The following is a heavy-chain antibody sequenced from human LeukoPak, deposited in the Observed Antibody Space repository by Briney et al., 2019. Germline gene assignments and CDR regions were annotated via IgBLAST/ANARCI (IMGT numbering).Heavy chain of an antibody. J-gene: IGHJ4*02. CDR1: GGTFSSYA. D-gene: IGHD6-19*01. V-gene: IGHV1-69*05. CDR2: IIPIFGTA. CDR3: ARASSGWPHYYFDY. Sequence: SVTVSCKASGGTFSSYAISWVRPAPGQGLEWMGGIIPIFGTANYAQKFQGRVTVTTDESTSTAYMELSSLRSEDTAVYYCARASSGWPHYYFDYWGQGTLVTVSS.